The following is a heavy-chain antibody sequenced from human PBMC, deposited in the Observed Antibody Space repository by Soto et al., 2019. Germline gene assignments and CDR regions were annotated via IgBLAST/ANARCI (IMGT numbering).Heavy chain of an antibody. CDR1: GFTFSRYS. Sequence: GGSLRLSCAASGFTFSRYSMNWVRQAPGKGLEWVSSISSTTNYIYYADSMKGRFTVTRDNAKNSVYLDMNSLSAEDTAVYYCARESEDLTSNFDYWGQGTLVTVSS. CDR2: ISSTTNYI. V-gene: IGHV3-21*01. CDR3: ARESEDLTSNFDY. J-gene: IGHJ4*02.